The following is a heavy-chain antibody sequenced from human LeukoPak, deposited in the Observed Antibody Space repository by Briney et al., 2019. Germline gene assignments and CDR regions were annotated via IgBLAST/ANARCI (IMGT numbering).Heavy chain of an antibody. CDR1: GFIVSSNH. J-gene: IGHJ4*02. V-gene: IGHV3-66*01. CDR2: IYSGGST. CDR3: ARVMGATKSYFDY. Sequence: GGSLRLSCAASGFIVSSNHATWVRQAPGKGLEWVSVIYSGGSTYYADSVKGRFTISRDNSKNTFYLQMNSLRAEDTAAYYCARVMGATKSYFDYWGQGTLVTVSS. D-gene: IGHD1-26*01.